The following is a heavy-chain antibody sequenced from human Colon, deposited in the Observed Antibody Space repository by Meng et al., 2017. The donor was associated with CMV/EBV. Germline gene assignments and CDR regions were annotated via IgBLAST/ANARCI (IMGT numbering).Heavy chain of an antibody. D-gene: IGHD6-13*01. J-gene: IGHJ4*02. Sequence: GGSLRLSCAASGFTFTNFGMSWVRQAPGKGLEWVSGISGSGGTTNYADSVKGRFTISRDDSKNTVYLQMNSLRTDDTAVYYCARPRRAYSSSWSSLDYWGQGTLVTVS. CDR3: ARPRRAYSSSWSSLDY. CDR2: ISGSGGTT. CDR1: GFTFTNFG. V-gene: IGHV3-23*01.